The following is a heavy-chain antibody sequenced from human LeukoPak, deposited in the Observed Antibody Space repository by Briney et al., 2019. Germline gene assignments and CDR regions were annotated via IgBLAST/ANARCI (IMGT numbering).Heavy chain of an antibody. CDR3: AKETSRGTSGSPPDI. J-gene: IGHJ3*02. CDR1: GFTFRSYA. CDR2: ISGSDDST. V-gene: IGHV3-23*01. Sequence: QPGGSLRLSCVASGFTFRSYAMNWIRQVPGKGLEWVSSISGSDDSTHYADSVKGRFSISRDNSKNTLDLQMNSLRVEDTAVYYCAKETSRGTSGSPPDIWGQGTMVTVSS. D-gene: IGHD3-10*01.